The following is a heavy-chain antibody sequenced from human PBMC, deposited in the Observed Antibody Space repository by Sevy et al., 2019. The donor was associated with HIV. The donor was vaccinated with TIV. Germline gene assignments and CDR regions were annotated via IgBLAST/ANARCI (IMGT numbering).Heavy chain of an antibody. CDR3: VRENNAGYSAFDI. V-gene: IGHV3-48*03. CDR2: ISYDGSPS. D-gene: IGHD6-13*01. J-gene: IGHJ3*02. CDR1: DFNLGRYE. Sequence: GGSLRHSCRASDFNLGRYEMDWVRQAPGRGLEWIAYISYDGSPSYYADSVKGRFTISRHNAKNSLYLQMNSLGFEDTATYFCVRENNAGYSAFDIWGQGKVVTVSS.